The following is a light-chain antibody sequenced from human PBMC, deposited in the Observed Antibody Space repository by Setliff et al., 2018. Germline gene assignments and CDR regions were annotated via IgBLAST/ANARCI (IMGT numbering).Light chain of an antibody. Sequence: SVLTQPASVSGSPGQSITISCTGTYSDVGIYNLVSWYQQHPGKAPKLILYDFTTRPSGVSDRFSGSKSANTASLTISGLQAEDEADYYCCSYAGSSTFVFGGGTKVTVL. V-gene: IGLV2-23*02. CDR1: YSDVGIYNL. J-gene: IGLJ1*01. CDR2: DFT. CDR3: CSYAGSSTFV.